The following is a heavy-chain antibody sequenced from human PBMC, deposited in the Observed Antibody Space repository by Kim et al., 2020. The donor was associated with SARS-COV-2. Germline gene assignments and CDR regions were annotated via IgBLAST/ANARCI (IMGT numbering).Heavy chain of an antibody. CDR3: ARSAPPRSIAENPSLFDY. V-gene: IGHV4-39*01. D-gene: IGHD6-6*01. CDR1: GGSISSSSYY. J-gene: IGHJ4*02. Sequence: SETLSLTCTVSGGSISSSSYYWGWIRQPPGKGLEWIGSIYYSGSTYYNPSLKSRVTISVDTSKNQFSLKLSSVTAADTAVYYCARSAPPRSIAENPSLFDYWGQGTLVTVSS. CDR2: IYYSGST.